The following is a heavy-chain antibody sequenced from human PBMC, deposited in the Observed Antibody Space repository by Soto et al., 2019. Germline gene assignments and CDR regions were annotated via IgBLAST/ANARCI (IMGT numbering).Heavy chain of an antibody. CDR2: ISGSGGST. CDR1: GFTFSSYA. CDR3: AKDLRDWSGENDYYGMDV. D-gene: IGHD3-10*01. Sequence: GGSLRLSCAASGFTFSSYAMSWVRQAPGKGLEWVSAISGSGGSTYYADSVKGRFTISRDNSKNTLYLQMNSLRAEDTAVYYCAKDLRDWSGENDYYGMDVWGQGTTVTVSS. J-gene: IGHJ6*02. V-gene: IGHV3-23*01.